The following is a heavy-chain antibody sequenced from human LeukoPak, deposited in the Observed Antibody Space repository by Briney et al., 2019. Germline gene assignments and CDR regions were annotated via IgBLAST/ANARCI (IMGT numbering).Heavy chain of an antibody. V-gene: IGHV1-24*01. CDR2: FDPEDGET. D-gene: IGHD3-22*01. Sequence: GASVKVSCKVSGYTLTELSMHWVRQAPGKGLEWMGGFDPEDGETIYAQKFQGRVTITRDTSASTAYMELSSLRSEDTAVYYCAINYYDSSGYPDYWGQGTLVTVSS. CDR3: AINYYDSSGYPDY. J-gene: IGHJ4*02. CDR1: GYTLTELS.